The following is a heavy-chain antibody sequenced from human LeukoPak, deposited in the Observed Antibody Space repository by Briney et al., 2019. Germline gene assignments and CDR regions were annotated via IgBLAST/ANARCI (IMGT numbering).Heavy chain of an antibody. Sequence: GGSLRLSCAASGFTFSSYAMSWVRQAPGKGLEWVANIKQDGSEKYYVDSVKGRFTISRDNAKNSLYLQMNSLRAEDTAVYYCARLRFLEWLSLRWFDPWGQGTLVTVSS. CDR3: ARLRFLEWLSLRWFDP. D-gene: IGHD3-3*01. J-gene: IGHJ5*02. CDR2: IKQDGSEK. V-gene: IGHV3-7*01. CDR1: GFTFSSYA.